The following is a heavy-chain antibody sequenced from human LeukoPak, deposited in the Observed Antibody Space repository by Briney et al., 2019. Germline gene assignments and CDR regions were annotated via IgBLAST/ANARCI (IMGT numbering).Heavy chain of an antibody. Sequence: SETLSLTCTVSGGSTSSYYWSWVRQPPGKGLEWIGYIYYSGSTNYNPSLKNRVTISVDTSKNQFSLKLSSVTAADTAVYYCARDLATAATADRAFDVWGQGTMVTVSS. CDR1: GGSTSSYY. D-gene: IGHD6-13*01. V-gene: IGHV4-59*01. J-gene: IGHJ3*01. CDR2: IYYSGST. CDR3: ARDLATAATADRAFDV.